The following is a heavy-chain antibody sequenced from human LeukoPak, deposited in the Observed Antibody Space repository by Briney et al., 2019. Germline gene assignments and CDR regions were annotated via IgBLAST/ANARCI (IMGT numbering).Heavy chain of an antibody. D-gene: IGHD3-9*01. CDR3: ARDGRDYDILTGSGGAFY. V-gene: IGHV1-8*02. J-gene: IGHJ4*02. Sequence: GASVKVSCKASGYTFTSYDINWVRQATGQGPEWMGWMNPNSGNTGYAQKFRGRVTMTTDTSTSTAYMELRSLRSDDTAVYYCARDGRDYDILTGSGGAFYWGQGTLVTVSS. CDR1: GYTFTSYD. CDR2: MNPNSGNT.